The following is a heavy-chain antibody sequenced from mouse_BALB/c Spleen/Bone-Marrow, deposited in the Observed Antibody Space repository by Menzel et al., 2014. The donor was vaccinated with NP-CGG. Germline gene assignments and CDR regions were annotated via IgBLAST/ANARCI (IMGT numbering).Heavy chain of an antibody. J-gene: IGHJ1*01. CDR1: GYTFTDFV. CDR3: AREGTGTGWYFDV. CDR2: IYPGNDGS. Sequence: VQLQQSGPELVKPGTSVKMSCKASGYTFTDFVISWVKQKTGQGLEWIGEIYPGNDGSYYNERFKGKATLTADKSSNTAYIQLSSLTSEDSAVYFCAREGTGTGWYFDVWGAGTTVTVSS. V-gene: IGHV1-83*01. D-gene: IGHD4-1*01.